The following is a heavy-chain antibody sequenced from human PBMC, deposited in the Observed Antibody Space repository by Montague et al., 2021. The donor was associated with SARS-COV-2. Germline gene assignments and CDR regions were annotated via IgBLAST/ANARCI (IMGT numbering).Heavy chain of an antibody. CDR2: IKPDGTST. D-gene: IGHD3-10*01. V-gene: IGHV3-74*01. Sequence: SLRLSCAASGFTFRRYWMHWVRQVPGRGLVWVSRIKPDGTSTNYAASVQGRFTISRDNAKNTLYLQMNNLRAEDTAIYYCVRPLWFGDFDYYFDSWGQGTLATVSS. CDR3: VRPLWFGDFDYYFDS. CDR1: GFTFRRYW. J-gene: IGHJ4*02.